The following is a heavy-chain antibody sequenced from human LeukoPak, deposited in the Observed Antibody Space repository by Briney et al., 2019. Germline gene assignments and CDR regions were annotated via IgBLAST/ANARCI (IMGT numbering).Heavy chain of an antibody. CDR3: ATEGYNYGYHGMDV. V-gene: IGHV3-15*01. D-gene: IGHD5-18*01. J-gene: IGHJ6*02. CDR2: IKSKAKGGTT. Sequence: PGGSLRLSCAASGFTFSNAWMSWVRQAPGKGLEWVGRIKSKAKGGTTDFAAPVKGRFTISRDDSENTLYLQMTSLKTEDTAVYYCATEGYNYGYHGMDVWGQGTTVTASS. CDR1: GFTFSNAW.